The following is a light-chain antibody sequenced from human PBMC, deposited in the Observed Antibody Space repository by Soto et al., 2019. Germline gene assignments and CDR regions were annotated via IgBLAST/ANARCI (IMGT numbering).Light chain of an antibody. CDR1: QSINSD. J-gene: IGKJ2*01. CDR2: AAS. V-gene: IGKV1-39*01. CDR3: HRSYSFPYT. Sequence: DIQVTQSPSSLSVSVGGGVTITSRASQSINSDLNWYQQKPGKAPKVLSNAASSLQSGVPSRLSVSGSGTDVTLTTSTLQPEDVSTYYCHRSYSFPYTFGQGIKLEIK.